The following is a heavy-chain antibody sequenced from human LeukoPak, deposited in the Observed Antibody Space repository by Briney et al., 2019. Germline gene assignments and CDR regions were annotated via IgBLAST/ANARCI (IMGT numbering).Heavy chain of an antibody. CDR3: ARADSVSNWFDP. D-gene: IGHD2-21*01. J-gene: IGHJ5*02. CDR2: ISYDGSNK. CDR1: GFTFSSYG. Sequence: GGSLRLSCAASGFTFSSYGMHWVRQAPGKGLEWVAVISYDGSNKYYADSVKGRFTISRDNPKNTLYLQMNSLRAEDTAVYYCARADSVSNWFDPWGQGTLVTVSS. V-gene: IGHV3-30*03.